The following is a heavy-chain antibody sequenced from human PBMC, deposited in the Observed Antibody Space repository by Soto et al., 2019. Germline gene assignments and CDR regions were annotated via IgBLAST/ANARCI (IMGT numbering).Heavy chain of an antibody. J-gene: IGHJ4*02. Sequence: QGKGLEWSGEINHSGSTNYNPSLKSRVTISVDTSKTQFSLKVTAVTAADTAVYYCARRGGGRYPYYFDYWGQGTPVTVSS. V-gene: IGHV4-34*01. CDR3: ARRGGGRYPYYFDY. CDR2: INHSGST. D-gene: IGHD3-16*01.